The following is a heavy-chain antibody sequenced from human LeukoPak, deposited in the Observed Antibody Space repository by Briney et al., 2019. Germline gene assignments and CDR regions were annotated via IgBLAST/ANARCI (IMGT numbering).Heavy chain of an antibody. D-gene: IGHD1-1*01. CDR1: GFTFRTSG. CDR2: MSSDGIKT. J-gene: IGHJ4*02. CDR3: AKDHAGTGRAFEY. Sequence: GESLKISCATSGFTFRTSGVHWVRQAPGKGLEWVALMSSDGIKTYYADSVKGRFTGSRDSSKDILYLQMNSLRVDDTAIYYCAKDHAGTGRAFEYWGQGTRVTVSS. V-gene: IGHV3-30*18.